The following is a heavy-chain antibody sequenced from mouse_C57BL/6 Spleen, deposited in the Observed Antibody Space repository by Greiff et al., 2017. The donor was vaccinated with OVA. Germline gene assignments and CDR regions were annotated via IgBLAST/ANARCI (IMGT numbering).Heavy chain of an antibody. CDR1: GFTFSSYA. D-gene: IGHD2-3*01. CDR3: TRDGYYVGYAMDY. CDR2: ISSGGDYI. J-gene: IGHJ4*01. V-gene: IGHV5-9-1*02. Sequence: EVMLVESGEGLVKPGGSLKLSCAASGFTFSSYAMSWVRQTPEKRLEWVAYISSGGDYIYYADTVKGRFTISRDNARNTLYLQMSSLKSEDTAMYYCTRDGYYVGYAMDYWGQGTSVTVSS.